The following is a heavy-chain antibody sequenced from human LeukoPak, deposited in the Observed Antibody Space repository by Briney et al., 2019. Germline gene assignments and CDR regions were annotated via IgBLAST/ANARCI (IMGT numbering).Heavy chain of an antibody. J-gene: IGHJ4*02. D-gene: IGHD3-22*01. CDR1: GGSISSATYY. CDR3: ARARKTYYYDSSGYPGWSNDY. Sequence: SETLSLTCSVSGGSISSATYYWGWLRQSPGKGLEWIGEINHSGSTNYNPSLKSRVTISVDTSKNQFSLKLSSVTAADTAVYYCARARKTYYYDSSGYPGWSNDYWGQGTLVTVSS. CDR2: INHSGST. V-gene: IGHV4-39*07.